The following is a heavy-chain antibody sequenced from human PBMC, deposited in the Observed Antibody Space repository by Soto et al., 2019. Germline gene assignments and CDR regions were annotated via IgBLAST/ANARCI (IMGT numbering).Heavy chain of an antibody. J-gene: IGHJ4*02. V-gene: IGHV4-39*01. Sequence: SETLSLTCTVSGGSISSSSYYWGWIRQPPGKGLEWIGSIYYSGSTYYNPSLKSRVTISVDTSKNQFSLKLSSVTAADTAVYYCAKIGYCSGGSCYYFDYWGQGTLVTVSS. CDR1: GGSISSSSYY. CDR3: AKIGYCSGGSCYYFDY. D-gene: IGHD2-15*01. CDR2: IYYSGST.